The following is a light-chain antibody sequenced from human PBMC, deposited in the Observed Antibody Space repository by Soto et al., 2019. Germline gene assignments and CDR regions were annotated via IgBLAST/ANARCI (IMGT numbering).Light chain of an antibody. Sequence: EIVMTQSPATLSVSPEDRATLSCRASQSVSSSLAWYQQIPGQAPRLLIYDASTRATGIPARFGGSGSGTEFTLTISSLQSEDFAVYYCQQYNNWPPLTFGGGTKVDLK. CDR1: QSVSSS. CDR2: DAS. CDR3: QQYNNWPPLT. V-gene: IGKV3-15*01. J-gene: IGKJ4*01.